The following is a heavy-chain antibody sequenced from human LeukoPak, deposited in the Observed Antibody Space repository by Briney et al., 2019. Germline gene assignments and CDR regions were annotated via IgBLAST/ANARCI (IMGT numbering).Heavy chain of an antibody. CDR2: IRHDESDK. Sequence: GGSLRLSCAASGFTFSNYGMHWVRQAPGKGLEWVEFIRHDESDKYYADSVKGRFTISRDNSKNTLYLQMNSLRAEDTAVFYCVKSVGGYCSGNNCLGDWFDPWGQGTLVIVSS. CDR1: GFTFSNYG. V-gene: IGHV3-30*02. CDR3: VKSVGGYCSGNNCLGDWFDP. J-gene: IGHJ5*02. D-gene: IGHD2-15*01.